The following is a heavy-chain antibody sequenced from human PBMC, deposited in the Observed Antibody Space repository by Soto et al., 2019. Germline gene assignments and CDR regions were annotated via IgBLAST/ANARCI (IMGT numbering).Heavy chain of an antibody. CDR3: ARVVYVPSYYYYGMDV. CDR2: ISAYNGNT. Sequence: QVQLVQSGAEVKKPGASVKVSCKASGYTLTSYGISWVRQAPGQGLEWMGWISAYNGNTNYAQKLQGRVTMTTDTSTSTAYMELRSLRSDDTAVYYCARVVYVPSYYYYGMDVWGQGTTVTVSS. CDR1: GYTLTSYG. D-gene: IGHD2-2*01. J-gene: IGHJ6*02. V-gene: IGHV1-18*01.